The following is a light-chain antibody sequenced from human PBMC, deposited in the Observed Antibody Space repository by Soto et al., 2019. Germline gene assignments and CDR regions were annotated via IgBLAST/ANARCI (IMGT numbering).Light chain of an antibody. CDR1: QDISVW. V-gene: IGKV1D-12*01. CDR2: AAS. CDR3: QQANSFPRT. Sequence: DIQMTQSPSSVSASVGDRVTITCRASQDISVWLAWYQQKPGKAPKLLIYAASNLQTGVPSRFSGSGSGTDCPLSIHSLQPEDFATYYCQQANSFPRTFGPGTKVDIK. J-gene: IGKJ3*01.